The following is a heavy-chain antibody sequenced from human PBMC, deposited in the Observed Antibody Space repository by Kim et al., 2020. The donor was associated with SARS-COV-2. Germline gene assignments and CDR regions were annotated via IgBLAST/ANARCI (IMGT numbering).Heavy chain of an antibody. CDR2: GGST. CDR3: ARSYGMDV. J-gene: IGHJ6*02. V-gene: IGHV3-23*01. Sequence: GGSTYNADSVKGRYTISRDNSKNTLYLQMNSLRAEDTAVYYCARSYGMDVWGQGTTVTVSS.